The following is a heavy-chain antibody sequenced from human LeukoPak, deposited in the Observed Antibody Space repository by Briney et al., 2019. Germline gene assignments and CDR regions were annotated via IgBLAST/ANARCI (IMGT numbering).Heavy chain of an antibody. CDR1: DYSISSAYY. J-gene: IGHJ4*02. D-gene: IGHD5-24*01. CDR2: IYHSGST. CDR3: ARGRDGYNFLNRGEYYYFDY. Sequence: SETLSLTCTVSDYSISSAYYWGWIRQPPGKGLEWIGSIYHSGSTYYNPSLKSRVTISVDTSKNQFSLRLNSVTAADTAVYYCARGRDGYNFLNRGEYYYFDYWGQGTLVTVSS. V-gene: IGHV4-38-2*02.